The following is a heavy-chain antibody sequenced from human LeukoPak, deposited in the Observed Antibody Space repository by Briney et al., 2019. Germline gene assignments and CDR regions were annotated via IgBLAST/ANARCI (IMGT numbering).Heavy chain of an antibody. CDR3: ARRGYSYGYLFDY. D-gene: IGHD5-18*01. J-gene: IGHJ4*02. V-gene: IGHV4-61*07. CDR2: IYYSGST. Sequence: IRQPPGKGLEWIGYIYYSGSTNYNPSLKSRVTISVDTSKNQFSLKLSSVTAADMAVYYCARRGYSYGYLFDYWGQGTLVTVSS.